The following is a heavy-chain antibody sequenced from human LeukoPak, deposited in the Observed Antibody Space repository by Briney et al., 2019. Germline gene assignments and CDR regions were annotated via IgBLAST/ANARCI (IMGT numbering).Heavy chain of an antibody. J-gene: IGHJ4*02. V-gene: IGHV3-21*01. CDR3: ARDNYDYGDYYFDY. D-gene: IGHD4-17*01. Sequence: AGGSLRLSCAVSGFTLSNYGMNWLRQAPGKGLDLVAFISSGSRSIYYADSVKGRFTISRDNAKNSLYLQMNSLRTEDTAVYYCARDNYDYGDYYFDYWGQGTLVTVSS. CDR1: GFTLSNYG. CDR2: ISSGSRSI.